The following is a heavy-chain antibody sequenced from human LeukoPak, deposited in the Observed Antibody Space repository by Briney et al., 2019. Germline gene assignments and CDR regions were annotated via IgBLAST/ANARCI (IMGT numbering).Heavy chain of an antibody. Sequence: PGGSLRLSCAAAQSTFYSYSMHWVRLVPGKGLAWVSRVNSDGTSTTYADSVKGRFTVSRDNAQNTLYLQMDSLRVDDTAVYYCAGGGFSGFDHWGQGILVTASS. V-gene: IGHV3-74*03. CDR1: QSTFYSYS. CDR3: AGGGFSGFDH. D-gene: IGHD4-23*01. CDR2: VNSDGTST. J-gene: IGHJ4*02.